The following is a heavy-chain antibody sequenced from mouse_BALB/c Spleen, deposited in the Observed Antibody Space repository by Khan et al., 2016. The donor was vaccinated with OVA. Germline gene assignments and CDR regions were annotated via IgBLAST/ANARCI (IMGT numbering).Heavy chain of an antibody. V-gene: IGHV1-87*01. Sequence: QVRLQQSGTELARPGASVNLSCKASGYTFTGYWMQWVKQRPGQGLEWIGAIYPGDGNTRYTQKFKGKATLTADKSSSTAYMQLSSLASEDSAVYYGARGGITTGYIDYWGQGTTLTVSS. CDR2: IYPGDGNT. CDR3: ARGGITTGYIDY. D-gene: IGHD1-1*01. J-gene: IGHJ2*01. CDR1: GYTFTGYW.